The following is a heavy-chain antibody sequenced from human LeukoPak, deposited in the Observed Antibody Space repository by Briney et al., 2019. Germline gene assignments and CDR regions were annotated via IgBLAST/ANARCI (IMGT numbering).Heavy chain of an antibody. CDR1: GFTFSSYA. J-gene: IGHJ4*02. Sequence: GGSLRLSCAASGFTFSSYAMSWVRQAPGKGLEWVSAISGSGGSTYYADSVKGRFTISRDNSKNTLYLQMNSLRAEDTAVYYCACPNDYSNYAIDYWGQGTLVTVSS. V-gene: IGHV3-23*01. D-gene: IGHD4-11*01. CDR2: ISGSGGST. CDR3: ACPNDYSNYAIDY.